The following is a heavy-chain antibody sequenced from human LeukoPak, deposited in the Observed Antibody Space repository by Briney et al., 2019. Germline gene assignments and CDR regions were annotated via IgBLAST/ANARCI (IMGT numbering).Heavy chain of an antibody. Sequence: GASVKVSCKASGYTFTSYYMHWVRQAPGQGLEWMGWISAYNGNTNYAQKLQGRVTMTTDTSTSTAYMELRSLRSDDTAVYYCAREAIAAGKNFDYWGQGTQVTVSS. J-gene: IGHJ4*02. CDR3: AREAIAAGKNFDY. CDR1: GYTFTSYY. D-gene: IGHD6-25*01. CDR2: ISAYNGNT. V-gene: IGHV1-18*04.